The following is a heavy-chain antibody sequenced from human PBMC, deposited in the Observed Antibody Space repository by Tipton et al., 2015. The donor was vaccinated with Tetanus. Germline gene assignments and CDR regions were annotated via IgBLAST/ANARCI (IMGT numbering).Heavy chain of an antibody. J-gene: IGHJ3*01. D-gene: IGHD2-2*01. V-gene: IGHV4-59*01. CDR3: ARRSYCSSSRCFDAFEL. Sequence: TLSLTCTVSGGSMSNNYWSWIRQPPGKGLEWIAYIFHSGSTNYSPSLKSRVAISMDTSKNQISLKLSSVTAADTAVYYRARRSYCSSSRCFDAFELWGQRTIVTVSS. CDR2: IFHSGST. CDR1: GGSMSNNY.